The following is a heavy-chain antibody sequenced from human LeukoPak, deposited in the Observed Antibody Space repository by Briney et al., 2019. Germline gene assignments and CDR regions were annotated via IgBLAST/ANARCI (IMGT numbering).Heavy chain of an antibody. CDR2: ISAYNGNT. J-gene: IGHJ3*02. CDR3: ARDSVTKVTPDAFDI. Sequence: ASVKVSCKASGYTFTSYGISWVRQAPGQGLEWMGWISAYNGNTNYAQKLQGRVIMTTDTSTSTAYMELRSLRSDDTAVYYCARDSVTKVTPDAFDIWGQGTMVTVSS. CDR1: GYTFTSYG. D-gene: IGHD4-17*01. V-gene: IGHV1-18*01.